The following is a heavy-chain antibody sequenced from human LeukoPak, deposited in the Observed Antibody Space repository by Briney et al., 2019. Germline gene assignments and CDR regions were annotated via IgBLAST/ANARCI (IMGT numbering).Heavy chain of an antibody. CDR1: GFTFSSYA. CDR2: ISGSGGST. J-gene: IGHJ4*02. CDR3: TTSWFGELLYYFDY. Sequence: PGGSLRLSCAASGFTFSSYAMSWVRQAPGAGLEWVSAISGSGGSTYYADFVEGRFTISRDNSKNTLYLQLDSLRAEDTAVYYCTTSWFGELLYYFDYWGQGTLVTVSS. V-gene: IGHV3-23*01. D-gene: IGHD3-10*01.